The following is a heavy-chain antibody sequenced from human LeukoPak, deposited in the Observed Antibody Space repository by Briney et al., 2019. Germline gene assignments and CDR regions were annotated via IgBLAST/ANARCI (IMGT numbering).Heavy chain of an antibody. V-gene: IGHV4-59*01. CDR1: GGSISSYY. CDR3: ARGPQYSSGWTLGSWFDP. J-gene: IGHJ5*02. Sequence: SETLSLTCTVSGGSISSYYWSWIRQPPGKGLEWIGYIYYSGSTNYNPSLKSRVTISVDTSKNQFSLKLSSVTAADTAVYYCARGPQYSSGWTLGSWFDPWGQGTLVTVSS. D-gene: IGHD6-19*01. CDR2: IYYSGST.